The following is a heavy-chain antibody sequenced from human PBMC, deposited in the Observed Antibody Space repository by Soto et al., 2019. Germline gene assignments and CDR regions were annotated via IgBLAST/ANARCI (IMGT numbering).Heavy chain of an antibody. CDR1: GYNFAGYW. CDR3: ARGGVSTRTFDY. V-gene: IGHV5-51*01. J-gene: IGHJ4*02. D-gene: IGHD3-3*01. CDR2: IYPSDSDT. Sequence: PVESLKISCNGSGYNFAGYWIAWVRQMPGKGLELMGIIYPSDSDTRYRPSFQGQVTISADKSISSAYLQWSSLRALDTAMYYCARGGVSTRTFDYWGQGTPVTVSS.